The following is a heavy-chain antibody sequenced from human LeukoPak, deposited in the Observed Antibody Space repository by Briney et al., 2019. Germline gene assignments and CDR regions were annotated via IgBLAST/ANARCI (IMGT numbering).Heavy chain of an antibody. J-gene: IGHJ6*03. CDR2: MNPNSGNT. D-gene: IGHD6-6*01. CDR3: ARGARSSSAYYYSYYYMDV. CDR1: GYTFTSYD. V-gene: IGHV1-8*03. Sequence: GAAVKVSCKASGYTFTSYDISWVRQATGQGREGMGWMNPNSGNTGYAQHFQGRVTITRNTSIRTAHLELSSLRSEDTAVYYCARGARSSSAYYYSYYYMDVWGKGTTVTVSS.